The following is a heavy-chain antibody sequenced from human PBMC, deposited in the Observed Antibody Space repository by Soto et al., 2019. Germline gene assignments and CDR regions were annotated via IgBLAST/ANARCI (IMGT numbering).Heavy chain of an antibody. D-gene: IGHD6-19*01. V-gene: IGHV3-30*18. CDR1: GFIFSAYG. Sequence: QPGGSLRLSCAASGFIFSAYGMHWVRQAPGKGLEWVAVISYDGSNKYYADSVKGRFTISRDISKNTLYLQMNSLRTEDTAVYYCAKDQNTVAGLGNWGQGTLVTVSS. CDR2: ISYDGSNK. J-gene: IGHJ4*02. CDR3: AKDQNTVAGLGN.